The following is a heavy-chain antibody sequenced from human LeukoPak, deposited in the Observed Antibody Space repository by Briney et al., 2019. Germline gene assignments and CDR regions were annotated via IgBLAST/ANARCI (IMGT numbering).Heavy chain of an antibody. V-gene: IGHV3-30*04. J-gene: IGHJ4*02. CDR3: ARDKYSSGWADY. CDR1: GFTFSSYA. CDR2: ISYDGSNK. Sequence: GRSLRLSCAASGFTFSSYAMHWVRQAPGKGLEWVAVISYDGSNKYYADSVKGRFTISRDNSKNTLYLQMNSLRAEGTAVYYCARDKYSSGWADYWGQGTLVTVSS. D-gene: IGHD6-19*01.